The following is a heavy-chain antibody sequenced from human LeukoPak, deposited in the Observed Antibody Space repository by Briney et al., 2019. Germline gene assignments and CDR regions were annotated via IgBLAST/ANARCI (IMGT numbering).Heavy chain of an antibody. V-gene: IGHV1-2*02. CDR2: INPNSGGT. J-gene: IGHJ6*02. CDR1: GYTFTRYY. Sequence: GASVKVSCKASGYTFTRYYMHWVRQAPGQGLEWMGWINPNSGGTNYAQKFQGRVTMTRDTSISTAYMELSRLRSDDTAVYYCARERAVAGKDYYYGMDVWGQGTTVTVSS. CDR3: ARERAVAGKDYYYGMDV. D-gene: IGHD6-19*01.